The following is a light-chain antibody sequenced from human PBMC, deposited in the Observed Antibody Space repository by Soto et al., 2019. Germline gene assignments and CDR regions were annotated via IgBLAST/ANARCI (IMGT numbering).Light chain of an antibody. CDR1: QSVSSY. Sequence: EIVLTQSPATLSLSPGERGTLSCRASQSVSSYLAWYQQKPGQAPRLLIYGASNRATGVPARFSGSGSGTDFTLTISGLESEDFAVYYCQQRSNWPRTFGQGTKVDIK. CDR3: QQRSNWPRT. CDR2: GAS. V-gene: IGKV3-11*01. J-gene: IGKJ2*01.